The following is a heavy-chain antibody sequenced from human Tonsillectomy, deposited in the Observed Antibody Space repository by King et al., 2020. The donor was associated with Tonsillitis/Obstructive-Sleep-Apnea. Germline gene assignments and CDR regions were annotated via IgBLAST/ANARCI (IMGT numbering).Heavy chain of an antibody. CDR2: TRNKANSYTT. D-gene: IGHD3-3*01. CDR3: AREGYYDFWSGYWDYYYYCYMDV. CDR1: GFTFSDHY. Sequence: VQLVESGGGLVQPGGSLRLSCAASGFTFSDHYMDWVRQAPGKGLEWVGRTRNKANSYTTEYAASVKGRFTISRDDSKNSLYLQMNSLKTEDTAVYYCAREGYYDFWSGYWDYYYYCYMDVWGKGTTVTVSS. J-gene: IGHJ6*03. V-gene: IGHV3-72*01.